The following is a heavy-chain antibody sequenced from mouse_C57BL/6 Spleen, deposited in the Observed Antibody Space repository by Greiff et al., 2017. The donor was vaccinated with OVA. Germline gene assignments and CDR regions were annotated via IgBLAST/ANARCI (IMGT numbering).Heavy chain of an antibody. Sequence: EVQGVESGGGLVKPGGSLKLSCAASGFTFSDYGMHWVRQAPEKGLEGVAYISSGSSTIYYADTVKGRFTISRDNAKNTLFLQMTSLRSEDTAMYYCARRWDYFDYWGQGTTLTVSS. CDR3: ARRWDYFDY. CDR2: ISSGSSTI. J-gene: IGHJ2*01. CDR1: GFTFSDYG. D-gene: IGHD1-1*02. V-gene: IGHV5-17*01.